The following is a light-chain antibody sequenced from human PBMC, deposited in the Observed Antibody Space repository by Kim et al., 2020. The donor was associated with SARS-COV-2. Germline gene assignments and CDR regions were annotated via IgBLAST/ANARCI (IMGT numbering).Light chain of an antibody. V-gene: IGKV3-15*01. Sequence: VSPGAKSHISCGASHGVSRTFAWYQQKPGQAPRLLIYDTSTRAFGVPDRFRGSGSGRDFTLTISSLQSEDFGVYYCLQYNNWPPLTFGGGTKLEIK. J-gene: IGKJ4*01. CDR2: DTS. CDR3: LQYNNWPPLT. CDR1: HGVSRT.